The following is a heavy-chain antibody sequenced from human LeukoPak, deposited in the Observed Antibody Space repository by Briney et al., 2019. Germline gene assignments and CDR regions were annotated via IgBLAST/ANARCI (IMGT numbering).Heavy chain of an antibody. J-gene: IGHJ5*02. CDR2: IIPIFGTA. CDR1: GGTFSSYA. Sequence: SVKVSCKASGGTFSSYAISWVRQAPGQGLEWMGRIIPIFGTANYAQKFQGRVTITTDESTSTAYMELSSLRSEDTAVYYCARGPIAARPDNWFDPWGQGTLVTVSS. V-gene: IGHV1-69*05. CDR3: ARGPIAARPDNWFDP. D-gene: IGHD6-6*01.